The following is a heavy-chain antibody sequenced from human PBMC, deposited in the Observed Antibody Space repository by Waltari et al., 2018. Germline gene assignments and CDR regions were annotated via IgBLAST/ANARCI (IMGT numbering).Heavy chain of an antibody. CDR3: ARPTDYSNLDAFDI. CDR2: IYHSGGT. J-gene: IGHJ3*02. V-gene: IGHV4-38-2*01. D-gene: IGHD4-4*01. CDR1: GYSISSGYY. Sequence: QVQLQESGPGLVKPSETLSLTCAVSGYSISSGYYWGWIRQPPGKGLEWIGSIYHSGGTDYNPSLKSRVTISVDTSKNQFSLKLSSVTAADTAVYYCARPTDYSNLDAFDIWGQGTMVTVSS.